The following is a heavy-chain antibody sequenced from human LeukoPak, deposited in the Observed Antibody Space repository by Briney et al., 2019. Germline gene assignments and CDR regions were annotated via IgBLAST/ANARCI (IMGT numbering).Heavy chain of an antibody. CDR2: ISAYNGNT. Sequence: ASVKVSCKTSGYTFTSYGISWVRQAPGQGLEWIGWISAYNGNTNYARKFQGRVTMTTDKSTSTAYMEVRSLTSDDTAIYYCARDGTEYSSGWARFDYWGQGSLLTVSS. CDR1: GYTFTSYG. J-gene: IGHJ4*02. CDR3: ARDGTEYSSGWARFDY. V-gene: IGHV1-18*04. D-gene: IGHD6-19*01.